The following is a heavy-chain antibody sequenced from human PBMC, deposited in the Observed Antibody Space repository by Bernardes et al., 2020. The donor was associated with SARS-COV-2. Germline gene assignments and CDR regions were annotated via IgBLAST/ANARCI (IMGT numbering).Heavy chain of an antibody. D-gene: IGHD1-7*01. J-gene: IGHJ4*02. Sequence: ASVKVSCKVSGYTLTELSMHWVRQAPGKGLEWMGGFDPEDGETIYAQKFQGRVTMTEDTSTDTAYMELSSLRSEDTAVYYCATLPAITGTLLPWYWGQGTLVTVSS. CDR1: GYTLTELS. CDR2: FDPEDGET. V-gene: IGHV1-24*01. CDR3: ATLPAITGTLLPWY.